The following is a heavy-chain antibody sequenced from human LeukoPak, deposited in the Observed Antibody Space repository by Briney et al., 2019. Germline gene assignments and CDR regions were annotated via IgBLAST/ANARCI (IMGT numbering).Heavy chain of an antibody. V-gene: IGHV4-39*07. D-gene: IGHD7-27*01. CDR3: ARDPLTGGFDY. CDR2: IYYSGNT. CDR1: GGSISSSNYY. Sequence: PSETLSLTCTVSGGSISSSNYYWGWIRQPPGKGLEWIGSIYYSGNTYYNPSLKSRVTISVDASKNQFSLKLSSVTAADTAVYYCARDPLTGGFDYWGQGTLVTVSS. J-gene: IGHJ4*02.